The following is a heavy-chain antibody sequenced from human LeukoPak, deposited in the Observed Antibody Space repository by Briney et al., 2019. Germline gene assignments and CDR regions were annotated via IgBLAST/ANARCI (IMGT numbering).Heavy chain of an antibody. CDR1: GGSISSYY. J-gene: IGHJ4*02. CDR2: IYYSGST. D-gene: IGHD3-22*01. Sequence: SETLSLTCTVSGGSISSYYWSWIRRPPGKGLEWIGYIYYSGSTNYNPSLKSRVTISVDTSKNQFSLKLSSVTAADTAVYYCAGGGDSSGYYYDYWGQGTLVTVSS. CDR3: AGGGDSSGYYYDY. V-gene: IGHV4-59*01.